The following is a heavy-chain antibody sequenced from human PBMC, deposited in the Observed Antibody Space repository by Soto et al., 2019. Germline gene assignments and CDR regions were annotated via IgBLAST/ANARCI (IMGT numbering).Heavy chain of an antibody. J-gene: IGHJ4*02. CDR2: INHTGST. CDR3: ARDKITGLFDY. Sequence: SETLCLTCAVYGGSFSGYSWTWIRQPPGTGLEWIGEINHTGSTNYNPSLKSRVTISVDTSKNQFSLKLTSVTAADTAVYYRARDKITGLFDYWGQGTLVTVSS. CDR1: GGSFSGYS. V-gene: IGHV4-34*01. D-gene: IGHD2-8*02.